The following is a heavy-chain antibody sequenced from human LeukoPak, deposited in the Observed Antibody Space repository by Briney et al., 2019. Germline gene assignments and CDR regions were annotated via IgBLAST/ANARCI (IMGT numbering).Heavy chain of an antibody. D-gene: IGHD5-18*01. CDR3: ARDRGVDTAYDY. Sequence: SETLSLTCTVSGGSISSYYWSWIRQPPGKGPEWIGYIYYSGSTNYNPSLKSRVTISVDTSKNQFSLKLSSVTAADTAVYYCARDRGVDTAYDYWGQGTLVTVSS. J-gene: IGHJ4*02. V-gene: IGHV4-59*01. CDR1: GGSISSYY. CDR2: IYYSGST.